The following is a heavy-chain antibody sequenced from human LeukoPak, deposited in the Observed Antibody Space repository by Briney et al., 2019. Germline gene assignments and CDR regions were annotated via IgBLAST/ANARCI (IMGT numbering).Heavy chain of an antibody. J-gene: IGHJ4*02. D-gene: IGHD3-16*01. Sequence: GGSLRLSCAASGFNISDFWMTWVRQAPGKGLEWVANIKEDETEKHLVDSVKGRFTISRDNTKNLLYLQMDSLRGDDTATYYCVRESRPGGAMGLYHNFDYWGQGTLVAVSS. CDR3: VRESRPGGAMGLYHNFDY. CDR2: IKEDETEK. CDR1: GFNISDFW. V-gene: IGHV3-7*01.